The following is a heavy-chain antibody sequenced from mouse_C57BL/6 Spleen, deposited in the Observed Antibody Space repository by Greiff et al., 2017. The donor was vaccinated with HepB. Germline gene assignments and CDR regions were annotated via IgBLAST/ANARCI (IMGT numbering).Heavy chain of an antibody. J-gene: IGHJ4*01. CDR3: ARVGDYPYAMDY. D-gene: IGHD2-4*01. V-gene: IGHV1-50*01. Sequence: QVQLQQPGAELVKPGASVKLSCKASGYTFTSYWMQWVKQRPGQGLEWIGEIDPSDSYTNYNQKFKGKATLTVDTSSSTAYMQLSSLTSEDSAVYYCARVGDYPYAMDYWGQGTSVTVSS. CDR1: GYTFTSYW. CDR2: IDPSDSYT.